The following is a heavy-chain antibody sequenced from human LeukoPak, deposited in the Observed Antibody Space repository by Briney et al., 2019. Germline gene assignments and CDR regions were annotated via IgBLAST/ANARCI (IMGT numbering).Heavy chain of an antibody. J-gene: IGHJ5*02. CDR2: ISWNSGSI. D-gene: IGHD3-10*01. Sequence: PGGSLRLSCAASGFTFDDYAMHWVRQAPGKGLEWVSGISWNSGSIGYADSVKGRFTTSRDNAKNSLYLQMNSLRAEDTAVYHCAKYAHGSGTSFDPWGQGTLVTVSS. CDR1: GFTFDDYA. CDR3: AKYAHGSGTSFDP. V-gene: IGHV3-9*01.